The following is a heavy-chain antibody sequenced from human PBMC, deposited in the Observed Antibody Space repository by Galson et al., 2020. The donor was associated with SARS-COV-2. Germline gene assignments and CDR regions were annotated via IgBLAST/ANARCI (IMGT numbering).Heavy chain of an antibody. J-gene: IGHJ4*02. CDR2: IYYSGST. Sequence: SETLSLTCTVSGGSISSGGYYWTWIRQHPGKGLEWIGYIYYSGSTYYNPSLKSRVTISVDTSKNQFSLKLSSVTAADTAVYYCARDSGGLGAIDYWGQGTLVTVSS. D-gene: IGHD3-10*01. CDR3: ARDSGGLGAIDY. V-gene: IGHV4-31*03. CDR1: GGSISSGGYY.